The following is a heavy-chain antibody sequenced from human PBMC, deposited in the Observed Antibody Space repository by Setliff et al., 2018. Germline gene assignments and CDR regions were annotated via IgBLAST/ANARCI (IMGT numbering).Heavy chain of an antibody. CDR3: ASPSGMTQHYYYGMDV. CDR2: IDPSDSYT. J-gene: IGHJ6*02. V-gene: IGHV5-10-1*01. Sequence: PGESLKISCKGSGYSFTSYWISWVRQMPGKGLEWMGRIDPSDSYTNYSPSFQGHVTISADKSISTAYLQWSSLKASDTAMYYCASPSGMTQHYYYGMDVWGQGTTVTVSS. D-gene: IGHD1-1*01. CDR1: GYSFTSYW.